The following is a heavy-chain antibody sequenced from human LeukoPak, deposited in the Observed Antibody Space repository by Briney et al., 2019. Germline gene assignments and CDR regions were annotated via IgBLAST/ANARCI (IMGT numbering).Heavy chain of an antibody. Sequence: GASVKVSCKASGYTFTGYYMHWVRQAPGQGLEWMGWINPNSGGTNYAQKFQGRVTMTRDTSISTAYMELSRLRSDDTAVYYCARLGGVLGPAAPNYRTQGTVVTVDS. CDR3: ARLGGVLGPAAPNY. J-gene: IGHJ4*02. CDR1: GYTFTGYY. V-gene: IGHV1-2*02. CDR2: INPNSGGT. D-gene: IGHD2-2*01.